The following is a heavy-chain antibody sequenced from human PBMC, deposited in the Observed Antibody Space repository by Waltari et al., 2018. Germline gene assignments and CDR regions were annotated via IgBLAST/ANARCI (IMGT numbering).Heavy chain of an antibody. J-gene: IGHJ3*02. CDR2: ISSSSSYI. D-gene: IGHD3-22*01. Sequence: EVQLVESGGGLVKPGGSLRLSCAASGFTFSSYSMNWVRQAPGKGLEWVSSISSSSSYIYYADSVKGRFTISRDNAKNSLYLQMNSLRAEDTAVYYCARVLGDSSGHPWRNAFDIWGQGTMVTVSS. CDR1: GFTFSSYS. V-gene: IGHV3-21*01. CDR3: ARVLGDSSGHPWRNAFDI.